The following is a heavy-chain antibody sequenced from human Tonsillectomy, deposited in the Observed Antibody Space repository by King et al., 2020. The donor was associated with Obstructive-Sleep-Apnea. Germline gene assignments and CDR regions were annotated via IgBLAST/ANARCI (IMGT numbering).Heavy chain of an antibody. Sequence: VQLVESGGGVVQPGGSLRLSCAASGFTFSSFGMHWVRQTPGKGLEWVAFIRSDGSYDYCADSVKGRFTISSENSKNMLYLQMNSLRVEDTAVYYCAKDGIPYYYGNGYDFEYWGQGTLVTVSS. CDR2: IRSDGSYD. J-gene: IGHJ4*02. D-gene: IGHD3-10*01. V-gene: IGHV3-30*02. CDR3: AKDGIPYYYGNGYDFEY. CDR1: GFTFSSFG.